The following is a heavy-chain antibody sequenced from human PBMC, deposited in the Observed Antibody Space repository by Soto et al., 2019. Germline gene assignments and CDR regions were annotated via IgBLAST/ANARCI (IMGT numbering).Heavy chain of an antibody. CDR1: GGTFTNYA. CDR2: IIPIFGTP. V-gene: IGHV1-69*12. Sequence: QVQLVQSGAEVKKPGSSLKVSCKASGGTFTNYAFSWVRQAPGLGPEWMGGIIPIFGTPDYAQKFQGRVIITADESTRTVSMELNSLRSDDTAVYYCARERSVGYCITTTCPKPFYYYAMDVWGQGTTVTVSS. J-gene: IGHJ6*02. D-gene: IGHD2-2*01. CDR3: ARERSVGYCITTTCPKPFYYYAMDV.